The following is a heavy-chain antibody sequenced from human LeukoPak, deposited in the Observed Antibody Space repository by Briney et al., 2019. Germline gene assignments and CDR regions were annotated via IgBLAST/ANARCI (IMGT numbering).Heavy chain of an antibody. D-gene: IGHD3-10*01. Sequence: GGSLRLSCAASGFTFSSYAMHWVRQAPGKGLEWVAVISYDGSNKYYADSVKGRFTISRDNSKNTLYLQMNSLRAEDTAVYYCAKGGGFYGSGSYDYWGQGTLVTVSS. CDR3: AKGGGFYGSGSYDY. J-gene: IGHJ4*02. V-gene: IGHV3-30-3*01. CDR2: ISYDGSNK. CDR1: GFTFSSYA.